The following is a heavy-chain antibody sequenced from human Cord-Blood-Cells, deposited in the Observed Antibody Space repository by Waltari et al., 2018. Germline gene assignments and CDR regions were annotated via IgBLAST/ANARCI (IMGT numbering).Heavy chain of an antibody. Sequence: QVQLQQWGGGLLQPSEPLSLTCAVYGGSFRGYYWSWLRQPPGKGLEWMGEINHSGTTNYNPSLKSRVTISVDTSKNQFSLKLSSVTAADTAVYYCARRSIAAAGTDYWGQGTLVTVSS. D-gene: IGHD6-13*01. J-gene: IGHJ4*02. CDR2: INHSGTT. V-gene: IGHV4-34*01. CDR3: ARRSIAAAGTDY. CDR1: GGSFRGYY.